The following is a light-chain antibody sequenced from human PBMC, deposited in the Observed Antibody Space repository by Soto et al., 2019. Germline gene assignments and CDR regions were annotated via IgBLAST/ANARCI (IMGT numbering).Light chain of an antibody. Sequence: DIVMTQSPATLSLSPGERATLSCMSSQSVSSSYLAWYQQKPGQAPRLLIYGASTRATGIPARFSASGSGTEFTLTISSLQSEDFAVYYCQQYNNWPPTFGQGTKVDI. CDR3: QQYNNWPPT. CDR2: GAS. J-gene: IGKJ1*01. V-gene: IGKV3-15*01. CDR1: QSVSSSY.